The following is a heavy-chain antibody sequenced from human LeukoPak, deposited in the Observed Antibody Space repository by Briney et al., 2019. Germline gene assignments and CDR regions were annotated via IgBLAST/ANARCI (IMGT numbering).Heavy chain of an antibody. Sequence: SVKVSCKASGYTFTGYYMHWVRQAPGQGLEWMGWINPNSGGTNYAQKFQGRVTMTRDTSISTAYMELSRLRSDDTAVYYCARVHYYGSGATSWGRGTLVTVSS. CDR3: ARVHYYGSGATS. D-gene: IGHD3-10*01. V-gene: IGHV1-2*02. J-gene: IGHJ4*02. CDR1: GYTFTGYY. CDR2: INPNSGGT.